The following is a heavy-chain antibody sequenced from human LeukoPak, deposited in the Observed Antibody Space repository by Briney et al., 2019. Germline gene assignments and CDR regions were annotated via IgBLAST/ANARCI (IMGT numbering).Heavy chain of an antibody. J-gene: IGHJ4*02. CDR1: GFTFSRSW. CDR3: ARHGDYCFDL. V-gene: IGHV3-7*02. D-gene: IGHD2-21*01. Sequence: PGGSPRLSCAASGFTFSRSWMGRVRQAPGKGLEWVANIKQDGTSKYYVDSVMGRFTISRDNAENSVYLQMNSLSAGDTAVYYCARHGDYCFDLWGPGTRVTVSS. CDR2: IKQDGTSK.